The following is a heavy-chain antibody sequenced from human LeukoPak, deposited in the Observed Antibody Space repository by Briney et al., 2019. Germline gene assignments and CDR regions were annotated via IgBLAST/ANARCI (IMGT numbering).Heavy chain of an antibody. CDR1: GYTFTSYA. Sequence: AASVKVSCKASGYTFTSYAMNWVRQAPGQGLEWMGWINTNTGNPTYAQGFTGRFVFSLDTSVSTAYLQISSLKAEDTGVYFCARDSGSVDVPMDDYWGQGTLVTVSS. CDR3: ARDSGSVDVPMDDY. V-gene: IGHV7-4-1*02. D-gene: IGHD5-18*01. CDR2: INTNTGNP. J-gene: IGHJ4*02.